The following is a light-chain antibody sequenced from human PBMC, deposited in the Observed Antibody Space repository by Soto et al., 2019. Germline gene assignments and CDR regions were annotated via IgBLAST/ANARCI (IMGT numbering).Light chain of an antibody. V-gene: IGLV3-21*04. CDR3: HVWDSSSDHVV. CDR1: NIGGKT. CDR2: YDT. J-gene: IGLJ3*02. Sequence: SYELTQPLSVSVAPGKTASITCGGNNIGGKTVHWFQQKPGQAPVVVLYYDTHRPSGIPERFSGSNSGNTATLTISRVEAGDEADYYCHVWDSSSDHVVFGGGTKLTVL.